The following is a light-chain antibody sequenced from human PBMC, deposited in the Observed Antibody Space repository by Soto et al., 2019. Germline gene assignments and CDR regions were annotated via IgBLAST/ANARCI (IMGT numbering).Light chain of an antibody. CDR1: SSNIGSNY. J-gene: IGLJ7*01. Sequence: QSVLTQPPSASGTPGQRVTISCSGSSSNIGSNYVYWYQQLPGTAPKLLIYRNNHRPSGVPDRFSGSKSGTSASLAISGLRCEDEADYYCEAWDDSLSGPVFGGGTQLTVL. V-gene: IGLV1-47*01. CDR2: RNN. CDR3: EAWDDSLSGPV.